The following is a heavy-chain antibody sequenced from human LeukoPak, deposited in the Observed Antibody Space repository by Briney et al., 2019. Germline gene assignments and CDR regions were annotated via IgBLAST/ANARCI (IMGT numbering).Heavy chain of an antibody. V-gene: IGHV1-69*01. D-gene: IGHD3-3*01. Sequence: SVKVSCKASGGTFSSYAISWVRQAPGQGLEWMGGIIPIFGTANYAQKFQGRVTITADESTSTAYMELSSLRSEDTAVYYCARGHHDFWSGFPVGPYYYMDVWGKGTTVTVSS. CDR3: ARGHHDFWSGFPVGPYYYMDV. J-gene: IGHJ6*03. CDR2: IIPIFGTA. CDR1: GGTFSSYA.